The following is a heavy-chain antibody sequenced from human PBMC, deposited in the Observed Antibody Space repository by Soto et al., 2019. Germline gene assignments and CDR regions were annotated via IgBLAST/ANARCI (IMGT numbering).Heavy chain of an antibody. D-gene: IGHD4-17*01. J-gene: IGHJ5*02. CDR1: GGSISSSSYY. CDR3: ARHYYGDANWFGP. Sequence: PSETLSLTCTVSGGSISSSSYYWGWIRQPPGKGLEWIGSIYYSGSTYYNPSLKSRVTISVDTSKNQFSLKLSSVTAADTAVYYCARHYYGDANWFGPWGQGTLVTVSS. CDR2: IYYSGST. V-gene: IGHV4-39*01.